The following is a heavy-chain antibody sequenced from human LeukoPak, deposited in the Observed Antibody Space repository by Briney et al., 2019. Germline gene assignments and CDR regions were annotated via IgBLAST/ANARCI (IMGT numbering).Heavy chain of an antibody. CDR2: IYYSGST. V-gene: IGHV4-61*01. J-gene: IGHJ5*02. D-gene: IGHD4-17*01. Sequence: SETLSLTCTVSGGSVSSGSYYWSWIRQPPGKGLEWIGYIYYSGSTNYNPSLKSRVTISVDTSKNQFSLKLSSVTAADTAVYYCARRIYGTYGHWLDPWGQGTLVTVSS. CDR1: GGSVSSGSYY. CDR3: ARRIYGTYGHWLDP.